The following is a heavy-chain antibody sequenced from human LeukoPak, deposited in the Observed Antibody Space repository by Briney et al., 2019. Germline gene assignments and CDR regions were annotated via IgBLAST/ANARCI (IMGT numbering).Heavy chain of an antibody. J-gene: IGHJ4*02. Sequence: SETLSLTCTVSGGSISSSSYYWGWIRQPPGKGLEWIGSIYYSGSTYYNPSLKSRVTISVDTSKNQFSLKLSSVTAADTAVYYCARVNVVVPAASYAHFDYWGQGTLVTVSS. CDR2: IYYSGST. CDR1: GGSISSSSYY. CDR3: ARVNVVVPAASYAHFDY. D-gene: IGHD2-2*01. V-gene: IGHV4-39*07.